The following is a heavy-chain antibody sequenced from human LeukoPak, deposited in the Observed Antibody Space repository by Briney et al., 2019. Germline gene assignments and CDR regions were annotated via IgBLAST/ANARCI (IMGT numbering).Heavy chain of an antibody. CDR1: GGSISSYY. J-gene: IGHJ4*02. Sequence: SETPSLTCTVSGGSISSYYWSWIRQPAGKGLEWIGRIYTSGSTNYNPSLKSRVTMSVDTSKNQFSLKLSSVTAADTAVYYCARDSEYSSSSPFDYWGQGTLVTVSS. CDR2: IYTSGST. CDR3: ARDSEYSSSSPFDY. D-gene: IGHD6-6*01. V-gene: IGHV4-4*07.